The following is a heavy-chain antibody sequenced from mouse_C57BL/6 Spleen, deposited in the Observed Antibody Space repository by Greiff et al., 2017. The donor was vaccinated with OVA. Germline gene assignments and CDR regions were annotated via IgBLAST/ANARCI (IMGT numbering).Heavy chain of an antibody. CDR3: ASPSYPSYWYCDV. J-gene: IGHJ1*03. CDR2: IDPEDGDT. V-gene: IGHV14-2*01. Sequence: VQLQQSGAELVKPGASVKLSCTASGFNIKDYYMHWVKQRTEQGLEWIGRIDPEDGDTKYAPKFQGKATITADTSSNTAYLQLSSLTSADNAVDYGASPSYPSYWYCDVWGTGTTITVSS. D-gene: IGHD1-1*01. CDR1: GFNIKDYY.